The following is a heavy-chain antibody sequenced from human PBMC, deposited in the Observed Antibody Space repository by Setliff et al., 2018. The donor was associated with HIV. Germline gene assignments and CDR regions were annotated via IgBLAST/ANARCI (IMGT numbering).Heavy chain of an antibody. J-gene: IGHJ4*02. CDR1: GFSINDYD. Sequence: GGSLRLSCVASGFSINDYDMNWVRQAPGKGLEWVSHISGSAYNSYSSDSVRGRFTISRDNSKNSLYLQMNSLRAEDTAVYYCAKTYYYDSSGYYYFDSWGQGTLVTVSS. CDR3: AKTYYYDSSGYYYFDS. CDR2: ISGSAYNS. V-gene: IGHV3-23*01. D-gene: IGHD3-22*01.